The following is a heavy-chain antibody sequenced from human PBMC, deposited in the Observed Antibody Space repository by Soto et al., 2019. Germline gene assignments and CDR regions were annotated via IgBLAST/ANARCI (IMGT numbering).Heavy chain of an antibody. Sequence: AVKRSCKGSGYSFTGDCISLVLEIPGKFLELMGRIYPTDSYANYNPSFQGHFPFSVDRSINPAHLQWSSLQAPHTAVYYCASLHRRHGTNGQLDHWGQGTLVTVYS. D-gene: IGHD1-26*01. CDR2: IYPTDSYA. CDR1: GYSFTGDC. CDR3: ASLHRRHGTNGQLDH. J-gene: IGHJ4*02. V-gene: IGHV5-10-1*01.